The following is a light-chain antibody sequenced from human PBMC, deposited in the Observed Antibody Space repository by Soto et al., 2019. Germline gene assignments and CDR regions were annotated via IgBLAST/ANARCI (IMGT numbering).Light chain of an antibody. J-gene: IGKJ2*01. Sequence: EIVLTQSPGTLSLSPGERATLSCRASQSVRSNYLAWYQQKPGQAPRLLIYGASSRATGIPDRFSGTGSGTDFTLTISRLEPDDFAVYYCQQYGGSPYTFGQRTKLEIK. V-gene: IGKV3-20*01. CDR2: GAS. CDR1: QSVRSNY. CDR3: QQYGGSPYT.